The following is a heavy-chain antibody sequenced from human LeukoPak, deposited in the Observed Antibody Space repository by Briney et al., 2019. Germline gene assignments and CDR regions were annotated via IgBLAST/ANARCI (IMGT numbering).Heavy chain of an antibody. J-gene: IGHJ4*02. CDR3: AKDLRGVGSLDY. CDR2: ISGSGGST. Sequence: GRSLRLSCAASGFTFSSYAMSWVRQAPGKGLEWVSAISGSGGSTYYADSVKGRFTISRDNSKNTLYLQMNSLRAEDTAVYYCAKDLRGVGSLDYWGQGTLVTVSS. V-gene: IGHV3-23*01. CDR1: GFTFSSYA. D-gene: IGHD4-17*01.